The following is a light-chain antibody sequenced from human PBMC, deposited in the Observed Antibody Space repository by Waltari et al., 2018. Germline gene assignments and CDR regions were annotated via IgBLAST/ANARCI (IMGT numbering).Light chain of an antibody. CDR3: QQYNSYVYT. V-gene: IGKV1-5*03. CDR1: QTIASW. CDR2: KAS. J-gene: IGKJ2*01. Sequence: DIQMTQSPSTLSASVGDRVTITCRASQTIASWLAWYQQKPGKVPKRLIYKASILESGVPSRFSGSGSGTEFTLTISGLQPDDFATYYCQQYNSYVYTFGQGTKLEIK.